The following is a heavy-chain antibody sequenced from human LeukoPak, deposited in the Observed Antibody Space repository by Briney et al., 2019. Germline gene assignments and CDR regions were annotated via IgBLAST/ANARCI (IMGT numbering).Heavy chain of an antibody. V-gene: IGHV3-30-3*01. Sequence: LPGRSLRLSCAASGFTFSSYAMHWVRQAPGKGQEWVAVISYDGSNKYYADSVKGRFTISRDNSKNTLYLQMNSLRAEDTAVYYCARLRRNAFDIWGQGTMVTVSS. CDR2: ISYDGSNK. D-gene: IGHD4-17*01. CDR1: GFTFSSYA. J-gene: IGHJ3*02. CDR3: ARLRRNAFDI.